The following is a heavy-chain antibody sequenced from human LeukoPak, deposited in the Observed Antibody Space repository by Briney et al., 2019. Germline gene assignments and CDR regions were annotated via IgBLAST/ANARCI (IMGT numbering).Heavy chain of an antibody. CDR3: ASSLPAAIRY. CDR2: IYHSGST. Sequence: PSETLSLTCAVSGYSISSGYYWGWIRQPPGKGLEWIGSIYHSGSTYYNPSLKSRVTISVDTSKNQFSLKLSSVTAADTDVYYCASSLPAAIRYWGQGTLVTVSS. CDR1: GYSISSGYY. V-gene: IGHV4-38-2*01. D-gene: IGHD2-2*02. J-gene: IGHJ4*02.